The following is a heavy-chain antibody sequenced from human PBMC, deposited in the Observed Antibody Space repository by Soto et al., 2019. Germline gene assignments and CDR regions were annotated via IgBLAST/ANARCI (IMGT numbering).Heavy chain of an antibody. D-gene: IGHD3-22*01. Sequence: GASVKVSCKASGYTFTGHYMHWVRQAPGQGLEWMGWINPNSGGTNYAQKFQGWVTMTRDTSISTAYMELSRLRSDDTAVYYCARDIMRRITMTAYYYYYDMDVWGQGTTVTVS. J-gene: IGHJ6*02. V-gene: IGHV1-2*04. CDR2: INPNSGGT. CDR1: GYTFTGHY. CDR3: ARDIMRRITMTAYYYYYDMDV.